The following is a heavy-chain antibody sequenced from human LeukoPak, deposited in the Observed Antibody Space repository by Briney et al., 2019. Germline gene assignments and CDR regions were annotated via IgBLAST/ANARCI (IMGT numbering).Heavy chain of an antibody. CDR2: ISGSGGST. CDR1: GFTFSSYS. D-gene: IGHD3-22*01. V-gene: IGHV3-23*01. Sequence: GGSLRLSCAASGFTFSSYSMNWVRQAPGKGLEWVSAISGSGGSTYYADSVKGRFTISRDNSKNTLYLQVNSLRAEDTAVYYCAKLDLLEYYYDSSGYGREFDYWGQGTLVTVSS. CDR3: AKLDLLEYYYDSSGYGREFDY. J-gene: IGHJ4*02.